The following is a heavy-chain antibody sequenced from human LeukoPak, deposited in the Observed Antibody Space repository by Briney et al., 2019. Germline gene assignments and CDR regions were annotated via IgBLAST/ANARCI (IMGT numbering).Heavy chain of an antibody. J-gene: IGHJ6*03. Sequence: SETLSLTCTVSGGAISSYYWSWIRQPPGKGLEWLGYIYYSGSTNYNPSLKSRVTISVDTSKNQFSLKLSSVTAADTAVYYCARSSDSIYYYYMDVWGKGTTVTVSS. V-gene: IGHV4-59*01. CDR2: IYYSGST. D-gene: IGHD4-11*01. CDR3: ARSSDSIYYYYMDV. CDR1: GGAISSYY.